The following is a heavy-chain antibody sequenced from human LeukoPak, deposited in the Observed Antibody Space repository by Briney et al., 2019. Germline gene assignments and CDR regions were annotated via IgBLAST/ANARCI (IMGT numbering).Heavy chain of an antibody. V-gene: IGHV4-4*07. CDR3: ARESVGYCSGGSCPYYFDY. CDR2: IYSSGNT. CDR1: GGSISSYY. Sequence: SETLTLTCTVSGGSISSYYWSWVRQPAGKGLEWIGRIYSSGNTNYNPSLKSRVTMSVDTSRNQFSLKLSSVTAADTAVYYCARESVGYCSGGSCPYYFDYWGQGTLVTVSS. D-gene: IGHD2-15*01. J-gene: IGHJ4*02.